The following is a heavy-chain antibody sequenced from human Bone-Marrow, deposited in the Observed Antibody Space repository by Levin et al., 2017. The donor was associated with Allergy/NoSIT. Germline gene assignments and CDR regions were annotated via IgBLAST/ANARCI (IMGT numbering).Heavy chain of an antibody. J-gene: IGHJ2*01. CDR2: ISYDGSNK. CDR3: ARDSDHPRKNYGDYLQWYFDL. Sequence: GESLKISCAASGFTFSSYAMHWVRQAPGKGLEWVAVISYDGSNKYYADSVKGRFTISRDNSKNTLYLQMNSLRAEDTAVYYCARDSDHPRKNYGDYLQWYFDLWGRGTLVTVSS. D-gene: IGHD4-17*01. V-gene: IGHV3-30-3*01. CDR1: GFTFSSYA.